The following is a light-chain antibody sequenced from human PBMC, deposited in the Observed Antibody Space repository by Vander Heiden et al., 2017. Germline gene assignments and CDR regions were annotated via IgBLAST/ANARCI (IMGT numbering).Light chain of an antibody. J-gene: IGLJ3*02. V-gene: IGLV1-47*01. CDR3: AAWDDSLKGWV. CDR1: ISNIGSNY. CDR2: MNS. Sequence: QSVLTQPPSASGTPGQRVTISSSGSISNIGSNYVYWYQQVPGTAPKLLIYMNSQRPSGVPDRFSGSKSGTSGSLAISGLRSEDEADYDCAAWDDSLKGWVFGGGTKLTVL.